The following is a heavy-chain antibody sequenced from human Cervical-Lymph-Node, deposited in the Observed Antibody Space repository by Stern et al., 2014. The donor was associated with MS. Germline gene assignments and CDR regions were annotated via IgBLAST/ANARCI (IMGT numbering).Heavy chain of an antibody. V-gene: IGHV7-4-1*02. Sequence: QVQLVQSGSELKKPGASVKVSCKTSGYSFTTSALNWVRQAPGQGLEWMGWINTNTGDPLYAKAFAGRFVFSLDTSVRTAYLQINNLKAEDSAIYYCATQGASGFGVSPTGYWGQGTLVTVSS. CDR1: GYSFTTSA. CDR2: INTNTGDP. J-gene: IGHJ4*02. D-gene: IGHD1-26*01. CDR3: ATQGASGFGVSPTGY.